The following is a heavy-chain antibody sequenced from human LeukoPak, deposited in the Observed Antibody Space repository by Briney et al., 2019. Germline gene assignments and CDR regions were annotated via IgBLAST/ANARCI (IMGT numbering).Heavy chain of an antibody. D-gene: IGHD3-10*01. CDR2: INVGNGNT. CDR1: GYTFTTYS. J-gene: IGHJ4*02. Sequence: ASVKVSCKTSGYTFTTYSIHWVRQAPGQGLEWMAWINVGNGNTKYSQNFQGRLTITTDTSASTAYMELSSLRSEDTALYSCARDLIVHGSGSYFDYWGQGTLVTVSS. V-gene: IGHV1-3*01. CDR3: ARDLIVHGSGSYFDY.